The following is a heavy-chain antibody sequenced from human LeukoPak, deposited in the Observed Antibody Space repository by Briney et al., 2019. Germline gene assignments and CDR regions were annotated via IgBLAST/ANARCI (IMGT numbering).Heavy chain of an antibody. CDR1: ACTFTNHC. CDR3: ARRWPNSSGYYLFDY. Sequence: ASVKVSFKASACTFTNHCFHWVRQAPGQGLEWLGWIIPNFGGTNYAEKFQGRVTITTDDSTSTGYMELSSLTSEDTAVYYCARRWPNSSGYYLFDYWGQGTLVTVSS. CDR2: IIPNFGGT. D-gene: IGHD3-22*01. V-gene: IGHV1-69*05. J-gene: IGHJ4*02.